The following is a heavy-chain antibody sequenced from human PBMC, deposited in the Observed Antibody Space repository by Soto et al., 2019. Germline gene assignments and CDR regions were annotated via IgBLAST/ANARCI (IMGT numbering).Heavy chain of an antibody. CDR2: ISWNSGSI. J-gene: IGHJ6*02. Sequence: PGGSLRLSCAASGFTFHDYAMHWVRQAPGKGLEWVSGISWNSGSIGYADSLKGRFTISSDNAKISLYLQMNSLRAEDTALYYCAKVGATFYYYYGMDVWGQGTTVTVSS. CDR3: AKVGATFYYYYGMDV. CDR1: GFTFHDYA. V-gene: IGHV3-9*01. D-gene: IGHD1-26*01.